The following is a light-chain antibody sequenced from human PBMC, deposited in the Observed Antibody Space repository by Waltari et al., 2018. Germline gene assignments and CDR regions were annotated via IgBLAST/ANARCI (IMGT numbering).Light chain of an antibody. J-gene: IGLJ1*01. CDR1: SSDIGGYNR. Sequence: QAALTQSPSVSGSPGQSVTISCTGTSSDIGGYNRVSWYQQHPGKAPKLMIFEVSKRPSVVSDRFSGSKSGNTASLTISGLQAEDEADYYCSSYASSSTFIFGVGTRLTVL. V-gene: IGLV2-14*01. CDR3: SSYASSSTFI. CDR2: EVS.